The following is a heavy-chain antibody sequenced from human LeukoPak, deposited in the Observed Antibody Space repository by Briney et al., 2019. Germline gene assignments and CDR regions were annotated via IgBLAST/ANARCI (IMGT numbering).Heavy chain of an antibody. Sequence: GSGPTLVNPTQTLTLTCTFSGFSLSTSGVGVGWIRQPPGKALEWLALIFWDDDERYRPSLKSRLTITKDTSKNQVVLTMTNTDPVDTATYFCAHLRYGSSWLSSPFDYWGQGALVTVSS. J-gene: IGHJ4*02. D-gene: IGHD6-13*01. V-gene: IGHV2-5*02. CDR1: GFSLSTSGVG. CDR2: IFWDDDE. CDR3: AHLRYGSSWLSSPFDY.